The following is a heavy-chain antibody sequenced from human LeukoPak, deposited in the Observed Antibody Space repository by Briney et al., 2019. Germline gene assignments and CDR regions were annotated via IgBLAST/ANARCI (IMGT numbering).Heavy chain of an antibody. V-gene: IGHV3-30*03. J-gene: IGHJ3*02. CDR3: ARGAEKILSFGEYPSDAFDI. CDR2: ISFDGRKK. D-gene: IGHD3-10*01. CDR1: GFNFNNYV. Sequence: GRSLRLSCAASGFNFNNYVMHWVRQAPGKGLEWVTEISFDGRKKTYVDSVKGRFTISRDSPKNTVYLQMDSLRAEDTAVYYCARGAEKILSFGEYPSDAFDIWGQGTMVSVTS.